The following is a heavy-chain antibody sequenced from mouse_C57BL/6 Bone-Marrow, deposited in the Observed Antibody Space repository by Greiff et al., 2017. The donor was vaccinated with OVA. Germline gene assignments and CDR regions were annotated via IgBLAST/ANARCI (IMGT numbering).Heavy chain of an antibody. J-gene: IGHJ2*01. V-gene: IGHV5-9-1*02. CDR2: ISSGGDYI. D-gene: IGHD2-4*01. CDR3: TWDDSFDY. CDR1: GFTFSDYY. Sequence: EVQGVESGGGLVQPGGSLKLSCAASGFTFSDYYMYWVRQTPEKRLEWVAYISSGGDYIYYADTVKGRFTISRDNARNTLYLQMSSLKSEDTAMYYCTWDDSFDYWGQGTTLTVSS.